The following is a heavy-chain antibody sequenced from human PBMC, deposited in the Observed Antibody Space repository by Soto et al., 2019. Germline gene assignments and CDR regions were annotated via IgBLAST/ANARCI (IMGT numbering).Heavy chain of an antibody. J-gene: IGHJ4*02. D-gene: IGHD6-13*01. Sequence: EVQLLESGGDFVQPGGSLRLSCAASGFTFTTNAMTWVRQAPGKGLEWVSAINTAGTTYYADSVKGRFTISRDNAKNTLYLQMNGLRAEDTAVYYCAKDWYEDYWGQGTLVTVSS. CDR1: GFTFTTNA. CDR3: AKDWYEDY. CDR2: INTAGTT. V-gene: IGHV3-23*01.